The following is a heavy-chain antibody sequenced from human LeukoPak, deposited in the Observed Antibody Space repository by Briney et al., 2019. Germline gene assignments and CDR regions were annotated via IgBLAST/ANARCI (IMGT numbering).Heavy chain of an antibody. CDR1: GFTFSSYA. Sequence: GGSLRLSCTTSGFTFSSYALSWVRQAPGKGLEWVSGICVSGSTYYPDSVTGRFTISRDNSENTLYLQMSGLRAEDTAIYYCAKGTGDTAYYFDFWGQGVLVTASS. CDR3: AKGTGDTAYYFDF. D-gene: IGHD7-27*01. CDR2: ICVSGST. J-gene: IGHJ4*02. V-gene: IGHV3-23*01.